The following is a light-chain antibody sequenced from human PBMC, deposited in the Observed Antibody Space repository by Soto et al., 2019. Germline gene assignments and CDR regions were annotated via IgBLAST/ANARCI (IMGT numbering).Light chain of an antibody. CDR1: QSVSSSY. CDR3: QQYNNWPPYT. J-gene: IGKJ2*01. V-gene: IGKV3-20*01. Sequence: EIVLTQSPVTLSLSPGERATLSCRASQSVSSSYLAWYQQKPGQAPRLLIYGASSRATGIPDRFSGSGSGTDFTLTISRLEPEDFAVYYCQQYNNWPPYTFGQGTKLEI. CDR2: GAS.